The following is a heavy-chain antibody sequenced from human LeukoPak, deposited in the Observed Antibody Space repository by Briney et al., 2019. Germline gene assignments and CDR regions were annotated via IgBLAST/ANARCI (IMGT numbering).Heavy chain of an antibody. CDR3: ARGSLRYFDWLPGFDY. J-gene: IGHJ4*02. CDR2: INHSGST. Sequence: SETLSLTCAVYGGSFSGYYWSWIRQPPGKGLEWIGEINHSGSTNYNPSLKSRVTISVDTSKNQFSLKLSSVTAADTAVYYCARGSLRYFDWLPGFDYWGQGTLVTVSS. V-gene: IGHV4-34*01. D-gene: IGHD3-9*01. CDR1: GGSFSGYY.